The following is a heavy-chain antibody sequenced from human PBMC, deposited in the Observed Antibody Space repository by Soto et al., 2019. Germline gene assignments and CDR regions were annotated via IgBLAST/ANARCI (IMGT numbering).Heavy chain of an antibody. D-gene: IGHD3-22*01. Sequence: GGSMRLSCAASGFPFGGYGMNWVSQAPGKGLEWVSSISRNGSYIYYTDSVKGRFTISRDNAKNSLYLQMNSLRAEDTALYYCARLYYDSSGYYDYWGQGTLVTVSS. CDR3: ARLYYDSSGYYDY. V-gene: IGHV3-21*01. J-gene: IGHJ4*02. CDR2: ISRNGSYI. CDR1: GFPFGGYG.